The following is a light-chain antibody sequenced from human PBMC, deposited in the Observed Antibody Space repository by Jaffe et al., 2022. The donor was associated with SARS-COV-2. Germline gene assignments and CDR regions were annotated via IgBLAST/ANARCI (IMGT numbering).Light chain of an antibody. Sequence: SYELTQPPSVSVSPGHTASISCSGDKLGDKYACWYQQKPGQSPVVVIYQDNKRPSGIPERFSGSNSGNTATLTISGTQAIDEADYYCQAWDSSTVVFGGGTKLTVL. CDR2: QDN. CDR1: KLGDKY. CDR3: QAWDSSTVV. V-gene: IGLV3-1*01. J-gene: IGLJ2*01.